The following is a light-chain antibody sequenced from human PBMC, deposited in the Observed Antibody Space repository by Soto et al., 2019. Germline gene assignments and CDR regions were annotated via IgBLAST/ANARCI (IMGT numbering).Light chain of an antibody. CDR3: MQGTHWPRT. J-gene: IGKJ1*01. V-gene: IGKV2-30*02. CDR2: RVS. CDR1: QSLVHSDGNTY. Sequence: DGVLIQSPGSLPVTLGQPSSISCRSSQSLVHSDGNTYLNWFQQRPGQSPRRLLYRVSTRDSGVADKFSGSASGTNFTLKISWVEAEDVGVYYCMQGTHWPRTFGQGTKVDIK.